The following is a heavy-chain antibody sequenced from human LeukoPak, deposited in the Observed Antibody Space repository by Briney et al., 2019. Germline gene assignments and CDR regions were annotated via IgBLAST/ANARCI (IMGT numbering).Heavy chain of an antibody. CDR1: GFTFSIYD. CDR2: ISRNSGDYT. Sequence: PGGSLRLSCEAAGFTFSIYDMYWVRQAPGKGLECVASISRNSGDYTLYAASVKGRFTISRDNAKNSLYLQMNSLRAEDTALYYCAKDVLSGVAGALDYWGQGTLVTVSS. J-gene: IGHJ4*02. D-gene: IGHD6-19*01. V-gene: IGHV3-21*04. CDR3: AKDVLSGVAGALDY.